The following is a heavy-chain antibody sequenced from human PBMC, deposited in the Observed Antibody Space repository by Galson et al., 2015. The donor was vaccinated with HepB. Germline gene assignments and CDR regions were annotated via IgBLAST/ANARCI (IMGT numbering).Heavy chain of an antibody. CDR2: INAGNGNT. Sequence: SVKVSCKASGYTFTSYAMHWVRQAPGQRLEWMGWINAGNGNTKYSQKFQGRVTITRDTSASTAYMELSSLRSEDTAVYYCARDSTTALEVFDYWGQGTLVTVSS. CDR1: GYTFTSYA. V-gene: IGHV1-3*01. J-gene: IGHJ4*02. CDR3: ARDSTTALEVFDY. D-gene: IGHD1-1*01.